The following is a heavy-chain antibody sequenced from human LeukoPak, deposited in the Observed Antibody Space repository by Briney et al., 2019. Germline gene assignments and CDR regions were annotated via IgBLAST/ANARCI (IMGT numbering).Heavy chain of an antibody. CDR2: ISALNGNA. V-gene: IGHV1-18*04. CDR3: ARDEQYQLMILDF. Sequence: ASVKVSCKASGYTFINYYIHWVRQAPGQGLEWMGWISALNGNANYAHKFRGRVTLTRDTSTGTAYMELRSLKSDDTAVYYCARDEQYQLMILDFWGQGTLITVSS. J-gene: IGHJ4*02. D-gene: IGHD3-16*01. CDR1: GYTFINYY.